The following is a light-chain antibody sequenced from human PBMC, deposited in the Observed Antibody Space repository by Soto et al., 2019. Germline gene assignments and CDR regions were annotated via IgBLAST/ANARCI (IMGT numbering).Light chain of an antibody. CDR1: RSDGGGYNY. J-gene: IGLJ1*01. V-gene: IGLV2-14*01. Sequence: QSVLTQPASVSGSPGQSITISCPGNRSDGGGYNYVSWYQQHPGKAPKLMIYDVSNRPSGVSNRFSGSKSGNTASLTISGLQAEDEADYYCSSYTSSSTLLYVFGTGTKVTVL. CDR3: SSYTSSSTLLYV. CDR2: DVS.